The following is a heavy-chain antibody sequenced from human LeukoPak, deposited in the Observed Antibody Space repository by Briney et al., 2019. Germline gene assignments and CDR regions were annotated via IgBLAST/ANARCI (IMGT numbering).Heavy chain of an antibody. J-gene: IGHJ4*02. D-gene: IGHD5-24*01. CDR3: ARTFVSGDGYKVGYFDY. Sequence: PGGSLRLSCAASGLTFSNSYMSWVRQAPGKGLEWVSLIYPSGNIYYADSVKGRFTISRDNSKNTLFLQMNSLRAEDTAIYYCARTFVSGDGYKVGYFDYWGQGTLVTVSS. CDR1: GLTFSNSY. V-gene: IGHV3-53*01. CDR2: IYPSGNI.